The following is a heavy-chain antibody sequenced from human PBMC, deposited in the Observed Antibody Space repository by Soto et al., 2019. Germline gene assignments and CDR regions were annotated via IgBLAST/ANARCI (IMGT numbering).Heavy chain of an antibody. Sequence: SETLSLTCAVYGGSFSGYYWSWIRQPPGKGLEWIGEINHSGSTNYNPSLKSRVTISVDTSKNQFSLKLSPVTAADTAVYYCAREGRSGYSLYWGQGTLVTVSS. V-gene: IGHV4-34*01. CDR3: AREGRSGYSLY. D-gene: IGHD3-3*01. CDR1: GGSFSGYY. CDR2: INHSGST. J-gene: IGHJ4*02.